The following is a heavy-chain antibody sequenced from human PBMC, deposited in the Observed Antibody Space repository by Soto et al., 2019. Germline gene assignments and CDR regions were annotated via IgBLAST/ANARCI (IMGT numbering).Heavy chain of an antibody. CDR3: AASDSSSWQHDY. J-gene: IGHJ4*02. CDR2: IIPIFETA. V-gene: IGHV1-69*01. D-gene: IGHD6-13*01. CDR1: GDSFSSYA. Sequence: QVQLVQSGAEMKKPGSSVKVSCKVSGDSFSSYAISWVRQAPGEGLEWVGGIIPIFETANYAKNFQGRVTITADESTTTAYLEVTRLRPQDTAVFYCAASDSSSWQHDYWGQGTLINVSS.